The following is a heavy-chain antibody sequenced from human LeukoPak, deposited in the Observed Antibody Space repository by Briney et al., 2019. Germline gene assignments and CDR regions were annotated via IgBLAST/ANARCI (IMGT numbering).Heavy chain of an antibody. D-gene: IGHD6-6*01. V-gene: IGHV3-23*01. CDR1: GFTFSSYA. Sequence: PGGSLRLSCAASGFTFSSYAMSWVRQAPGKGLEWVSAISGSGGSTYYADSVKGRFTISRDNSKNTLYLQMNSLRAEGTAVCYCAKNVEYSSSSGFDYWGQGTLVTVSS. CDR2: ISGSGGST. CDR3: AKNVEYSSSSGFDY. J-gene: IGHJ4*02.